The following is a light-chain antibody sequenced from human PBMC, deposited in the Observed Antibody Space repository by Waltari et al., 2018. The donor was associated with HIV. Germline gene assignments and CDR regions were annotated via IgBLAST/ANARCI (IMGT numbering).Light chain of an antibody. CDR1: SSNIGAGFD. Sequence: QSVLTQAPSVSGAPGQRVTIPCTGRSSNIGAGFDVHWYQQLPGTAPKLLIYGNNNRPSGVPDRFSGSKSGTSASLAITGLQAEDEADYYCQSYDSSLSAYVFGTGTKVTVL. V-gene: IGLV1-40*01. CDR2: GNN. CDR3: QSYDSSLSAYV. J-gene: IGLJ1*01.